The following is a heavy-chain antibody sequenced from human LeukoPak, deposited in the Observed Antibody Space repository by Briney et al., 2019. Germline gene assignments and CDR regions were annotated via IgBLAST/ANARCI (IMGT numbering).Heavy chain of an antibody. J-gene: IGHJ4*02. V-gene: IGHV4-59*08. D-gene: IGHD5-24*01. Sequence: SETLSLTCIVSGGSMTSYYWSWIRQPPGKGLEWIGYINNSGNTKYNHYLKSVVSISVNSSKNQFSPKLSSVTAADTDVYYFARGARAGYDLEPFDYWGQGTLVTVSS. CDR3: ARGARAGYDLEPFDY. CDR1: GGSMTSYY. CDR2: INNSGNT.